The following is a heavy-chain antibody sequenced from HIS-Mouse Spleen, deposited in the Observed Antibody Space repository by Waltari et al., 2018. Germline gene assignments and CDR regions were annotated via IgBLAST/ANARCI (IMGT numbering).Heavy chain of an antibody. CDR1: GGSISSSSYY. V-gene: IGHV4-39*07. CDR3: ARESPYSSSWYDWYFDL. Sequence: QLQLQESGPGLVKPSETLSLTCTVSGGSISSSSYYWGWIRHPPGKGLEWIGGIYYSGSTYYTPSIKSRVTISVETSKNQFSLKLSSVTGADTSVYYCARESPYSSSWYDWYFDLWGRGTLVTVSS. D-gene: IGHD6-13*01. CDR2: IYYSGST. J-gene: IGHJ2*01.